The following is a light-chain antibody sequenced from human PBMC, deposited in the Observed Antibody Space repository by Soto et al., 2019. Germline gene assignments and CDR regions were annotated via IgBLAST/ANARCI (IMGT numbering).Light chain of an antibody. CDR1: SGDFGNYNY. V-gene: IGLV2-14*01. CDR3: NSYTNTNTLPV. CDR2: GVT. J-gene: IGLJ1*01. Sequence: SVLTQPASVSGSPGQAITISFTGASGDFGNYNYVSWYQQHPGKAPQLLIFGVTNRPSGVSNRFSGSKSDNTASLTISGLQADDEAEYYCNSYTNTNTLPVFGTGTKVTVL.